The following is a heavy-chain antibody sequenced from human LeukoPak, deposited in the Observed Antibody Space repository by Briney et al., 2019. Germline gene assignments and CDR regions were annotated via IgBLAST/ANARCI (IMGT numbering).Heavy chain of an antibody. J-gene: IGHJ3*02. CDR1: GYTFTSYD. CDR3: ARGISGYDFQGNDAFDI. D-gene: IGHD5-12*01. V-gene: IGHV1-8*01. CDR2: MNPNSGNT. Sequence: ASVKVSCKASGYTFTSYDINWVRQATGQGLEWMGWMNPNSGNTGYSQKFQGRGTITRNSSISTAYMELSSLRSEDTAVYYCARGISGYDFQGNDAFDIWGQGTMVTVSS.